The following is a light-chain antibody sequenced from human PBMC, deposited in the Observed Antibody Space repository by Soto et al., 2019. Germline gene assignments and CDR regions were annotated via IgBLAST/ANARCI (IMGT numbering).Light chain of an antibody. Sequence: QSVLTQPASVSASPGQSITLSCTGTSSDVGGYNYVSWYQQHPGKAPKLMIYDVSNRPSGVSNRFSGSKSGNTASLIISGLQSEDEAEYYCSSYTTSRTLIFGGGTKVTVL. CDR1: SSDVGGYNY. CDR2: DVS. J-gene: IGLJ2*01. CDR3: SSYTTSRTLI. V-gene: IGLV2-14*03.